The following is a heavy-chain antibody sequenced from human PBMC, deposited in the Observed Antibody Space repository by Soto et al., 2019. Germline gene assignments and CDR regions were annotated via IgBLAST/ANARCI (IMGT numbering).Heavy chain of an antibody. J-gene: IGHJ4*02. CDR3: ARAGGLGAVAVDY. V-gene: IGHV4-30-2*01. CDR2: IYHSGST. D-gene: IGHD1-26*01. CDR1: GGSISSGGYS. Sequence: QLQLQESGSGLVKPSQNLSLTCAVSGGSISSGGYSWSWIRQPPGKGLEWIEYIYHSGSTYYNPSLNSRVTISVDRYKNQSSLKLSSVTAADTAVYYCARAGGLGAVAVDYWGQGNLVTV.